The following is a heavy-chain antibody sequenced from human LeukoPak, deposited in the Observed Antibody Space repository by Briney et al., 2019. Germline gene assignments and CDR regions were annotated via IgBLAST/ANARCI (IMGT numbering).Heavy chain of an antibody. CDR2: IKQDGSDK. V-gene: IGHV3-7*01. Sequence: PEGSLRLSCAASGFSFSNYWMSWVRQAPGKGLELVASIKQDGSDKYFGDSVKGRFTVSRDNAKKSLFLHMSSLGSDDTAVYYCTRDPRFGELYFDHWGQGTLVTVSS. CDR3: TRDPRFGELYFDH. J-gene: IGHJ4*02. CDR1: GFSFSNYW. D-gene: IGHD3-10*01.